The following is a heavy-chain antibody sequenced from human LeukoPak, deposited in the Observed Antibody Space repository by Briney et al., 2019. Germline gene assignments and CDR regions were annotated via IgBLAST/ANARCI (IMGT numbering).Heavy chain of an antibody. J-gene: IGHJ4*01. Sequence: PGGSLRLSCAASGFTFSSYGMYWVRQGPGKGLEWVASIHYDGSNKYYADSVKGRFTISRDNSKNTLYLQMNSLRPEDTAVYYCAKVLSKGGGYYLTDYWGQGTLVTVSS. CDR3: AKVLSKGGGYYLTDY. CDR1: GFTFSSYG. D-gene: IGHD3-22*01. CDR2: IHYDGSNK. V-gene: IGHV3-30*02.